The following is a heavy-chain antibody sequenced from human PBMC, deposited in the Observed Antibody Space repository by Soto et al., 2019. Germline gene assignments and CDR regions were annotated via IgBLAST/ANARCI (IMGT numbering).Heavy chain of an antibody. CDR1: GGSISSYY. D-gene: IGHD3-16*01. CDR3: ARWGNYYYGMDV. J-gene: IGHJ6*02. V-gene: IGHV4-59*01. CDR2: IYYSGCT. Sequence: QVQLQESGPGLVKPSETLSLTCTVSGGSISSYYWSWIRQPPVKGLEWIGYIYYSGCTNYNPSLNGRVTISVDTSNNQFSLKLSSVTAADTAVYYCARWGNYYYGMDVWGQGTTVTVSS.